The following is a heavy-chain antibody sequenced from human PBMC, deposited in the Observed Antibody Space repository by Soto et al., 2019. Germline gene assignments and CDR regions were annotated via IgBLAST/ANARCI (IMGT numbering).Heavy chain of an antibody. CDR3: ARALGYSGYAGMDV. CDR2: ISPDNGNT. CDR1: GYTFTIYG. V-gene: IGHV1-18*01. Sequence: QFQLVQSGGEVKKPGASVKDSCKASGYTFTIYGINWVRPAPGQGLEWMGWISPDNGNTNYAQKLQGRVTMTTDTSTSTAYMELRSLRSDDTAVYYCARALGYSGYAGMDVWGQGTTVTVSS. J-gene: IGHJ6*02. D-gene: IGHD5-12*01.